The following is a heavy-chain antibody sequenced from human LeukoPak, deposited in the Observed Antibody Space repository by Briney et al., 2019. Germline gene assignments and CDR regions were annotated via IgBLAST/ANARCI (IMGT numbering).Heavy chain of an antibody. Sequence: TSETLSLTCTVSGYSISSGYYWGWIRPPPGKGLEWIGSIYHSGSTYYNPSLKSRVTISVDTSKNQFSLKLSSVTAADTAVYYCARWARWLDGYKATWRYYFDYWGQGTLVTVSS. D-gene: IGHD5-24*01. V-gene: IGHV4-38-2*02. CDR2: IYHSGST. CDR1: GYSISSGYY. CDR3: ARWARWLDGYKATWRYYFDY. J-gene: IGHJ4*02.